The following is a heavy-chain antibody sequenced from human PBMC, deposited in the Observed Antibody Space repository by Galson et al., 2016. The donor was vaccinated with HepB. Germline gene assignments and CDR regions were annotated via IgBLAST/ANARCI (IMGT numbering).Heavy chain of an antibody. CDR3: AGVVVAATNWFDP. Sequence: SETLSLTCGVSGGPFNDAYWSWIRQPPGKGLEWIGEINYAGSTKYNPSLKSRVTISVDTSKNQFSLKLKSMTAADTAVYFCAGVVVAATNWFDPWGQGTLVTVSS. CDR2: INYAGST. V-gene: IGHV4-34*01. J-gene: IGHJ5*02. CDR1: GGPFNDAY. D-gene: IGHD2-15*01.